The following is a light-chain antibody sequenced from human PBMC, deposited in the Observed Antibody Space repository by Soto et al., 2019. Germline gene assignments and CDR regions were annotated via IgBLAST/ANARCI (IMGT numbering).Light chain of an antibody. CDR3: YHYDSSLFT. J-gene: IGKJ3*01. V-gene: IGKV3-20*01. CDR1: QSVSSSY. CDR2: GAS. Sequence: EIVLTQSPGTLSLSPGERATLSCRASQSVSSSYLAWYQQKPGQAPRLLIYGASSRATGIPDRFSGSGSGTDFPVTISRLEPQDFTVYYCYHYDSSLFTFGPGTKVDIK.